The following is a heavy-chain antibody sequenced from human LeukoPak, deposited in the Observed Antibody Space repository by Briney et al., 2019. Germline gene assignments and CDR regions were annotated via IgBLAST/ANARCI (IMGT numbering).Heavy chain of an antibody. CDR1: GYRFTSYW. D-gene: IGHD3-22*01. CDR3: ARQMTYYYDSSGYYYGDAFDI. J-gene: IGHJ3*02. Sequence: AGESLKISCKGSGYRFTSYWIGWVRQMPGKGLEWMGIIYPGDSDTRYSPSFQGQVTISADKSISTAYLQWSSLKASDTAMYYCARQMTYYYDSSGYYYGDAFDIWGQGTMVTVSS. CDR2: IYPGDSDT. V-gene: IGHV5-51*01.